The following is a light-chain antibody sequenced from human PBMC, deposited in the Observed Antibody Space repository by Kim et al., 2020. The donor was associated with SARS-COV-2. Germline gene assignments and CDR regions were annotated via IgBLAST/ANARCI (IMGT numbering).Light chain of an antibody. J-gene: IGKJ1*01. CDR3: HQYGSSPWT. V-gene: IGKV3-20*01. CDR1: QTVSSNY. Sequence: SPGESATPSCRASQTVSSNYLAWYQQKPGQAPRLLIYAASSRAAGIPDRFSGSGSGTDFTLTITRLEPEDFAMYYCHQYGSSPWTFGQGTKVDIK. CDR2: AAS.